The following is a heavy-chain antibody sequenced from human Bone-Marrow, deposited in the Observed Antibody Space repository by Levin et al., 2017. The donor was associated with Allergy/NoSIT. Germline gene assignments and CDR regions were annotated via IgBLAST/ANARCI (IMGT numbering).Heavy chain of an antibody. CDR2: IYIDGST. Sequence: QPGGSLRLSCAASGFIVSSNDMSWVRQAPGKGLEWVSVIYIDGSTYYADSVKGRFTISRDNSKNTLSLQMNSLRAEDTAVYYCARLHYYYMDVWGKGTTVTVSS. CDR1: GFIVSSND. CDR3: ARLHYYYMDV. J-gene: IGHJ6*03. V-gene: IGHV3-53*01.